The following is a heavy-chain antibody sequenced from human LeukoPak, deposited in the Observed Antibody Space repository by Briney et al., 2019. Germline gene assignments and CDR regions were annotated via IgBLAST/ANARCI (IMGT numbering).Heavy chain of an antibody. CDR2: IMPLLDIA. CDR1: GGTDCSYA. J-gene: IGHJ3*02. D-gene: IGHD2-21*01. V-gene: IGHV1-69*04. CDR3: ARFLDCYDRAFDI. Sequence: GASVKLSCKASGGTDCSYAISWVRQAPGQGLEWMGRIMPLLDIASYTQKFQGSLTNTADKSTSTAYKELSSLRTEDTAVYYCARFLDCYDRAFDIWGQGTMVTVSS.